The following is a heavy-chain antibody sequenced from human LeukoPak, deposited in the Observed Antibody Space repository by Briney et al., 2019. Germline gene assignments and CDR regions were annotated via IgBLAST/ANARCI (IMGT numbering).Heavy chain of an antibody. Sequence: PGGSLRLSCAASGFSFSDAWMSWVRQIPGKGLEWVGRIETKTDGGTTDYAALVKGRFTISRDDSKNTLYLQMNSLKTEDPAVYYCTTLRPTMIVVVPPFDYWGQGTLVTVSS. CDR3: TTLRPTMIVVVPPFDY. V-gene: IGHV3-15*04. D-gene: IGHD3-22*01. CDR2: IETKTDGGTT. J-gene: IGHJ4*02. CDR1: GFSFSDAW.